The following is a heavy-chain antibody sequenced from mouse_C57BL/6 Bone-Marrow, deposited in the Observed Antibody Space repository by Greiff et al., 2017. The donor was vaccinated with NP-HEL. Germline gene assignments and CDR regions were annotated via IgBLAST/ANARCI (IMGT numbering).Heavy chain of an antibody. CDR3: AREGFDY. CDR2: ISYDGSN. CDR1: GYSITSGYY. V-gene: IGHV3-6*01. Sequence: ESGPGLVKPSQSLSLTCPVTGYSITSGYYWNWIRQFPGNKLEWMGYISYDGSNNYNPSLKNRISITRDTSKNQFFLKLNSVTTEDTATYYCAREGFDYWGQGTTLTVSS. J-gene: IGHJ2*01.